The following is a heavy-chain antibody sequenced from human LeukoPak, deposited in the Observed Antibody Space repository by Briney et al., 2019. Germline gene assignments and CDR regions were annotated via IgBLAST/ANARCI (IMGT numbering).Heavy chain of an antibody. CDR2: IYTSGST. CDR3: ARDREDYDILTGYYRPASYYYMDV. Sequence: SQTLSLTCTVSGGSISSGSYYWSWIRQPAGKGLEWIGRIYTSGSTNYNPSLKSRVTISVDTSKNQFSLKLSSVTAADTAVYYCARDREDYDILTGYYRPASYYYMDVWGKGTTVTVSS. CDR1: GGSISSGSYY. D-gene: IGHD3-9*01. J-gene: IGHJ6*03. V-gene: IGHV4-61*02.